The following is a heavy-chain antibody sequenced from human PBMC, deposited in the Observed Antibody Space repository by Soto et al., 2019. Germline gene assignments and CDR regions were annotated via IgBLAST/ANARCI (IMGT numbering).Heavy chain of an antibody. CDR1: GGSISSDSFY. CDR3: ARAEVKRGRPHCGSTSCVYYFDS. D-gene: IGHD2-2*01. Sequence: QVQLQESGPGLVKPSQTLSLTCTVSGGSISSDSFYWNWIRQHPGKGLEWIGYVYYSGSTYYNPSLKSRVTMSVYTSKNQFSLNLKSVTAADTAVYSCARAEVKRGRPHCGSTSCVYYFDSWGQGTLVSVSS. J-gene: IGHJ4*02. CDR2: VYYSGST. V-gene: IGHV4-31*03.